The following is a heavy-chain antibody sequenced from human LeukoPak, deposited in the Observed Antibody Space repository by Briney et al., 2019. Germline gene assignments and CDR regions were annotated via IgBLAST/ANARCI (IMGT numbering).Heavy chain of an antibody. Sequence: SETLSLTCTVSGGSISSSSYYWTWIRQPPGKGLEWIGNTFYSGTTYYGPSLKGRVTIFVATSKNQFSLKLSSVTAADTAVYYCARDGGYSYGYFGLNYWGQGTLVTVSS. CDR2: TFYSGTT. CDR3: ARDGGYSYGYFGLNY. V-gene: IGHV4-39*07. D-gene: IGHD5-18*01. CDR1: GGSISSSSYY. J-gene: IGHJ4*02.